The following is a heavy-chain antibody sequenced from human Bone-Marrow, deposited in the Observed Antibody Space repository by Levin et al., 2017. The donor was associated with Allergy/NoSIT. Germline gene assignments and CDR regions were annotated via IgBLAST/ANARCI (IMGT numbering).Heavy chain of an antibody. CDR2: IIPILGIA. J-gene: IGHJ5*02. CDR1: GGTFSSYA. V-gene: IGHV1-69*04. CDR3: ARLHSQYYYGSGSYFSNWFDP. D-gene: IGHD3-10*01. Sequence: SVKVSCKASGGTFSSYAISWVRQAPGQGLEWMGRIIPILGIANYAQKFQGRVTITADKSTSTAYMELSSLRSEDTAVYYCARLHSQYYYGSGSYFSNWFDPWGQGTLVTVSS.